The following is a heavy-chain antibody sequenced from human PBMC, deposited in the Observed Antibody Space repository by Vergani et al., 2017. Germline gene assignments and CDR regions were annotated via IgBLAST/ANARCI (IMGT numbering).Heavy chain of an antibody. D-gene: IGHD2-15*01. J-gene: IGHJ5*02. V-gene: IGHV4-4*02. CDR2: IYHSGST. CDR3: ARDKGVVAATGWFDP. CDR1: GGSISSSNW. Sequence: QVQLQESGPGLVKPSQTLSLTCTVSGGSISSSNWWSWVRQPPGKGLEWIGEIYHSGSTNYNPSLKSRVTISVDKSKNQFSLKLSSVTAADTAVYYCARDKGVVAATGWFDPWGQGTLVTVSS.